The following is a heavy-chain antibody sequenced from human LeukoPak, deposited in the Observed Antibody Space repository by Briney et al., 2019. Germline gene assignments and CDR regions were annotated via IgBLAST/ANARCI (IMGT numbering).Heavy chain of an antibody. Sequence: GGSLRLSCAASGFTFGNFALGWVRQAPGKGLEWVSFISGTGGSTYYPDSLKGRITISRDNSKNTMSLEMKSLRVEDTAVYYCTRCQDTRHLFNWFDPWGQGTLVTVSS. D-gene: IGHD2-15*01. CDR2: ISGTGGST. CDR1: GFTFGNFA. V-gene: IGHV3-23*01. J-gene: IGHJ5*02. CDR3: TRCQDTRHLFNWFDP.